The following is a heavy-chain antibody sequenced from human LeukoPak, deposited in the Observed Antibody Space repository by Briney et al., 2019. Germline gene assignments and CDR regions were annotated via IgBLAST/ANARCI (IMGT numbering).Heavy chain of an antibody. CDR2: IHYSGSS. V-gene: IGHV4-59*03. D-gene: IGHD2-8*01. CDR3: VLAPNSNWFDF. CDR1: GDSTSNFY. J-gene: IGHJ5*01. Sequence: PSETLSLTCTVSGDSTSNFYWNWIRQSPGKGLEWIGNIHYSGSSVYNPSLKSRGTISIDTSGRQFFLKLNSVTAADTAVYFCVLAPNSNWFDFWGPGTLVTVSS.